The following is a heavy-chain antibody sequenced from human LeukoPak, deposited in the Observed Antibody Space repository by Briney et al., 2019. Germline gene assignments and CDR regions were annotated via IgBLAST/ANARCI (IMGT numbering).Heavy chain of an antibody. Sequence: PGGSLRLSCAASGFTFSSYDMHWVRQATGKGLEWVSAIGTAGDTYYPGSVKGRFTISRENAKNSLYLQMNSLRAEDTAVYYCARGLHYYDSSGYYPNDAFDIWGQGTMVTVSS. CDR3: ARGLHYYDSSGYYPNDAFDI. J-gene: IGHJ3*02. D-gene: IGHD3-22*01. CDR2: IGTAGDT. CDR1: GFTFSSYD. V-gene: IGHV3-13*01.